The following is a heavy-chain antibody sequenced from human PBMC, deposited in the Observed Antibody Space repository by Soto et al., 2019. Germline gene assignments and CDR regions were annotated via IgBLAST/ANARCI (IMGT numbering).Heavy chain of an antibody. D-gene: IGHD1-26*01. CDR3: AKASGLPGATNWFDP. CDR2: ISGIVGST. J-gene: IGHJ5*02. Sequence: GGSLRLSCAASGFTFSSYAMSWVRQAPGKGLEWVSAISGIVGSTYYADSVKGLFTISRDNSKNTLYLQLNSLRAEDTALYYCAKASGLPGATNWFDPWGQGTLVTVS. V-gene: IGHV3-23*01. CDR1: GFTFSSYA.